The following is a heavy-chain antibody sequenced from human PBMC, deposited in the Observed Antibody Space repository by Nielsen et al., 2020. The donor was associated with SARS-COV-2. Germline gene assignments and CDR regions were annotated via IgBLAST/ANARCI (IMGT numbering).Heavy chain of an antibody. Sequence: GSLRLSCTVSGGSISSYYWSWIRQPPGKGLEWIGYIYYSGSTNYNPSLKSRVTISVDTSKNQFSLKLSSVTAADTAVYYCARGSQWLVRGRWFDPWGQGTLVTVSS. V-gene: IGHV4-59*12. CDR1: GGSISSYY. D-gene: IGHD6-19*01. J-gene: IGHJ5*02. CDR3: ARGSQWLVRGRWFDP. CDR2: IYYSGST.